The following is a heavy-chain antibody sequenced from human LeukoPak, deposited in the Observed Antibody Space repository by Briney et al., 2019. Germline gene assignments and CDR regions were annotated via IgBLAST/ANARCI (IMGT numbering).Heavy chain of an antibody. CDR3: AVGREEGDFPLPLY. CDR1: GFTFSSYA. V-gene: IGHV3-21*01. Sequence: PGGSLRLSCAASGFTFSSYAMSWVRQAPGKRLEWVSSISSSSSYIYYADSVKGRFTISRDNAKNSLYLQMNSLRAEDTAVYYCAVGREEGDFPLPLYWGQGTLVTVSS. J-gene: IGHJ4*02. D-gene: IGHD2-21*02. CDR2: ISSSSSYI.